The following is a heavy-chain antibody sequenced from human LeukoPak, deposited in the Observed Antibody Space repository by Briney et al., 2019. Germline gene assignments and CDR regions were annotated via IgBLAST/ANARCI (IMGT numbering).Heavy chain of an antibody. CDR1: GGTFTSYG. Sequence: ASVKVSCKASGGTFTSYGISWVRQAPGQGLEWMGWISAYNGNTNYAQKLQGRVTMTTDTSTSTAYMELRSLRSDDTAVYYCGRSMDSSTSRLIEYWGQGTLVTVSS. CDR2: ISAYNGNT. D-gene: IGHD6-6*01. CDR3: GRSMDSSTSRLIEY. J-gene: IGHJ4*02. V-gene: IGHV1-18*01.